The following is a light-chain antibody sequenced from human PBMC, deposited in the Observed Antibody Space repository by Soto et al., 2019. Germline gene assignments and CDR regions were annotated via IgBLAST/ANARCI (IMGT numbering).Light chain of an antibody. J-gene: IGKJ1*01. V-gene: IGKV1-27*01. Sequence: DIQMTQSPSSLSSSIGDRVTITCRASQGIGNSLVWYQQKPGKLPKVLIYAASTLQAGVPTLISGSGSRTDSTITISSLQAEDVATYYCQNYNSAPNTFGQGTKVEIK. CDR1: QGIGNS. CDR2: AAS. CDR3: QNYNSAPNT.